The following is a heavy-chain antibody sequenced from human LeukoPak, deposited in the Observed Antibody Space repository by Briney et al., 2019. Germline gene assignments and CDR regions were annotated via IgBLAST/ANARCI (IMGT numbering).Heavy chain of an antibody. CDR1: GLTFSSHW. CDR2: ITNDGSST. V-gene: IGHV3-74*01. Sequence: PGGSLRLSCAASGLTFSSHWMHWVRQAPGKGLVWVSRITNDGSSTTYADSVKGRFTISRDNSKNTLYLQMNSLRAEDTAVYYCAKEVAVAASFPDYWGQGTLVTVSS. CDR3: AKEVAVAASFPDY. D-gene: IGHD6-19*01. J-gene: IGHJ4*02.